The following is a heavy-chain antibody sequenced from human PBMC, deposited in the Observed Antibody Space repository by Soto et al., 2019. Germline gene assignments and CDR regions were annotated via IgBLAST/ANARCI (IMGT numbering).Heavy chain of an antibody. CDR2: IXXXDXDX. CDR3: ARRLGSSWYLVDP. V-gene: IGHV5-51*01. CDR1: GYSFTNYW. D-gene: IGHD6-13*01. Sequence: PGESLKISCKASGYSFTNYWICWVRQMPGKGLEWXGXIXXXDXDXXXSXXXXGQVTISADKSISTAYLQCSSLKASDTAMYYCARRLGSSWYLVDPWGQGTLVTVSS. J-gene: IGHJ5*02.